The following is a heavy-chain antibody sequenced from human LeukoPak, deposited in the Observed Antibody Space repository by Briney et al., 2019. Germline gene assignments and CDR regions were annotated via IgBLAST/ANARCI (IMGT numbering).Heavy chain of an antibody. CDR1: GYTLTGYY. V-gene: IGHV1-2*02. J-gene: IGHJ5*02. CDR2: INPNSGGT. D-gene: IGHD6-13*01. Sequence: VASVKVSCKASGYTLTGYYMHWVRQAPGQGLEWMGWINPNSGGTNYAQKFQGRVTMTRDTSISTAYMELSRLRSDDTAVYYCARSSSSWYNWFDPWGQGTLVTVSS. CDR3: ARSSSSWYNWFDP.